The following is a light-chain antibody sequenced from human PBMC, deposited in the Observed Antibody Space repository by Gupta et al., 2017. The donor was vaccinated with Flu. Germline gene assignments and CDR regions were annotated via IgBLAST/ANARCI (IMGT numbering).Light chain of an antibody. Sequence: GDRVTITCRARQSITTDLNWYQQKPGKAPKLLVYATSSLHSGVPSRFSGSGSGTDFTLTISSLQPEDFATYYCQQSYSTPPTFGGGTNVEIK. J-gene: IGKJ4*01. CDR2: ATS. CDR1: QSITTD. CDR3: QQSYSTPPT. V-gene: IGKV1-39*01.